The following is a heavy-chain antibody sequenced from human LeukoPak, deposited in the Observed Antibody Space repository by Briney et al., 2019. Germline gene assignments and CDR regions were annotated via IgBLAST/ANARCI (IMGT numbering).Heavy chain of an antibody. CDR2: INHSGST. J-gene: IGHJ3*02. CDR3: ARPVRSITIFGVVIPRGDDALDI. V-gene: IGHV4-34*01. Sequence: SETLSLTCAVYGGPFSGYYWSWIRQPPGKGLEWIGEINHSGSTNYNPSLKSRVTISVDTSKNQFSLKLSSVTAADTAVYYCARPVRSITIFGVVIPRGDDALDIWGQGTMVTVSS. D-gene: IGHD3-3*01. CDR1: GGPFSGYY.